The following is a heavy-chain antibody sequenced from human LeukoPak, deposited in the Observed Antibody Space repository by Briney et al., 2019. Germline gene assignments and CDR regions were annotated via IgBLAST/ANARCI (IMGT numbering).Heavy chain of an antibody. Sequence: GGSLRLSCAASGFTFSTYWMSWVRQAPGKGLEWVANIKQDGSEKYYVDSVKGRFTISRDNAKNSLYLQMNSLRAEDTAAYYCARRHSSGWLGDWFDPWGQGTLVTVSS. V-gene: IGHV3-7*01. J-gene: IGHJ5*02. CDR2: IKQDGSEK. CDR3: ARRHSSGWLGDWFDP. CDR1: GFTFSTYW. D-gene: IGHD6-19*01.